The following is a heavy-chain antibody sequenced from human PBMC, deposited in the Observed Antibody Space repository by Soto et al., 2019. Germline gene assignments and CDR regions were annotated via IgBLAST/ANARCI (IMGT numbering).Heavy chain of an antibody. CDR3: AKDGLRELELRGYYYYGMDV. J-gene: IGHJ6*02. D-gene: IGHD1-7*01. CDR2: ISWNSGSI. Sequence: GGSLRLSCAASGFTFDDYAMHWVRQAPGKGLEWVSGISWNSGSIGYADSVKGRFTISRDNSKNTLYLQMNSLRAEDTAVYYCAKDGLRELELRGYYYYGMDVWGQGTTVTVSS. V-gene: IGHV3-9*01. CDR1: GFTFDDYA.